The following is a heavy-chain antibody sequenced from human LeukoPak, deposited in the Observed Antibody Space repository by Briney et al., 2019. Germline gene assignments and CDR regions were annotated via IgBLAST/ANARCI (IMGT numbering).Heavy chain of an antibody. Sequence: GATVKVSCKASGYTFTSYGISWVRQAPGQGLEWMGWISAYKGNTKYAQKQQGRDTMTTDTPTRTAYMELRSLRSDDPAVYYCAREVLRGRWGRRDYWGQGTLVTVSS. CDR3: AREVLRGRWGRRDY. J-gene: IGHJ4*02. CDR1: GYTFTSYG. CDR2: ISAYKGNT. D-gene: IGHD3-16*01. V-gene: IGHV1-18*01.